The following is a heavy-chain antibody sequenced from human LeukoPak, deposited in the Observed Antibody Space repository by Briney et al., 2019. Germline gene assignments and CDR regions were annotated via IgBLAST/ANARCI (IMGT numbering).Heavy chain of an antibody. Sequence: ASVKVSCKASGYTFTGYYMHWVRQAPGQGLEWMGWINPNSGGTNYAQKFQGRVTMTRDTSISTAYMELSRLRSDETAVYYCARLGSDTVGYMDVWGKGTTVTVSS. D-gene: IGHD1-26*01. J-gene: IGHJ6*03. CDR2: INPNSGGT. V-gene: IGHV1-2*02. CDR3: ARLGSDTVGYMDV. CDR1: GYTFTGYY.